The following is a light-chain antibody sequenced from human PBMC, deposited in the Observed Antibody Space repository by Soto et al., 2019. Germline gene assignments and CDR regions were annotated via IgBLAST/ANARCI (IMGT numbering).Light chain of an antibody. J-gene: IGLJ3*02. V-gene: IGLV2-14*01. CDR3: SSYTSDSTRV. Sequence: QYALTQPASVSGSPGQSITISCSGTSSDIGGYKYVSWYQQHPGKAPKLIIYEVSNRPSGVSNRFSASKSDNTASLTISGLQAEDEADYYCSSYTSDSTRVFGGGTKLTVL. CDR2: EVS. CDR1: SSDIGGYKY.